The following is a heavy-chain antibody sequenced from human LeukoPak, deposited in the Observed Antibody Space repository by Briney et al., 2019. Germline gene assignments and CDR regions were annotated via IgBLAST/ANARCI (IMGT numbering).Heavy chain of an antibody. V-gene: IGHV3-23*01. CDR2: VSGIGGST. CDR1: GFTFSSYA. J-gene: IGHJ6*02. D-gene: IGHD4-23*01. CDR3: AKDPKRAPLRWDHYYYYGMDV. Sequence: GGSLRLSCVGSGFTFSSYAMNWVRQAPGKGLEWVSTVSGIGGSTFYADSVKGRFTISRDNSKNTLYLQMNSLRAEDTAVYYCAKDPKRAPLRWDHYYYYGMDVWGQGTTVTVSS.